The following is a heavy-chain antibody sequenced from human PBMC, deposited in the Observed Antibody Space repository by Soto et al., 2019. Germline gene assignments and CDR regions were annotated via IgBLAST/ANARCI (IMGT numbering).Heavy chain of an antibody. CDR3: ARSMSPIQGYFDY. CDR2: IYYSGST. V-gene: IGHV4-30-4*01. Sequence: SETLSLTCTVSGGSISSGDYYWSWIRQPPGKGLEWIGYIYYSGSTYHDPSLKSRVTISVDTSKNQFSLKLSSVTAADTAVYYCARSMSPIQGYFDYWGQGTLVTVSS. D-gene: IGHD3-10*02. CDR1: GGSISSGDYY. J-gene: IGHJ4*02.